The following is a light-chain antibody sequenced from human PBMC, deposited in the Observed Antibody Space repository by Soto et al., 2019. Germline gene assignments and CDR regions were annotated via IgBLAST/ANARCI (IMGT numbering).Light chain of an antibody. CDR3: SSYTSSSTLGV. CDR2: DVS. CDR1: SGDVGGYNY. V-gene: IGLV2-14*01. J-gene: IGLJ2*01. Sequence: QSALTQPASVSGSPGQSITISCTGTSGDVGGYNYVSWYQQHTGKAPKLMIYDVSNRPSGVSNRFSGSKSGNTASLTISGLQAEDGADYYCSSYTSSSTLGVFGGGTKLTVL.